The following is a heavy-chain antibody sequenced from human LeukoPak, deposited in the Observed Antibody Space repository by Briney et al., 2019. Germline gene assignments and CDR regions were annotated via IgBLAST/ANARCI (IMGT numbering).Heavy chain of an antibody. J-gene: IGHJ3*02. Sequence: SETLSLTCSVSGDPIIIGDYSWSWIRQHPGKGLEWIGYIHYSGSTYYNPSLKSRIIISVDTSKNQFSLKLTSVSAADTAVYYCASLYCSGGSCYPTTDAFDIWGQGTMVTVSS. CDR2: IHYSGST. D-gene: IGHD2-15*01. CDR3: ASLYCSGGSCYPTTDAFDI. V-gene: IGHV4-31*03. CDR1: GDPIIIGDYS.